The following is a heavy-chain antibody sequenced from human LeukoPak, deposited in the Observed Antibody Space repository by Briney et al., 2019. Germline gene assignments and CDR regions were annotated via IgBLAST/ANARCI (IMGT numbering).Heavy chain of an antibody. CDR1: GYTFTGYY. V-gene: IGHV1-2*02. CDR3: ASSYCSGGSCHDWFDP. J-gene: IGHJ5*01. CDR2: INPNSCGT. Sequence: GASVKVSCKASGYTFTGYYMHWVRQAPRQGLEWMGWINPNSCGTNYAQKFPGRVTMTRDTSIRTAYVELSSLRSDDTAVYYCASSYCSGGSCHDWFDPWGQGTLVTVSS. D-gene: IGHD2-15*01.